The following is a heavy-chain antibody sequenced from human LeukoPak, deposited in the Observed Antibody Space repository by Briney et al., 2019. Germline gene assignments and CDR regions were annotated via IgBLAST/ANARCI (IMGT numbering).Heavy chain of an antibody. Sequence: SETLSLTCTVSGGSISSYYWTWIRQPPGKGLEWIGNLYRGNTYYNPSLSSRVTMSLDTSKNQFSLNLRSMTAADTAVYYCGRFGYSYGLDHWGQGTLVTVSS. CDR2: LYRGNT. J-gene: IGHJ4*02. CDR1: GGSISSYY. D-gene: IGHD5-18*01. V-gene: IGHV4-59*01. CDR3: GRFGYSYGLDH.